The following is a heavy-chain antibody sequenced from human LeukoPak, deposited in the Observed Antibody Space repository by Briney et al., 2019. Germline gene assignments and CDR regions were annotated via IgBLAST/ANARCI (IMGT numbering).Heavy chain of an antibody. V-gene: IGHV4-61*01. J-gene: IGHJ4*02. Sequence: SETLSLTCTVSGYSISSGYYWSWIRQPPGKGLEWIGYIYYSGSTNYNPSLKSRVTISVDTSKNQFSLKLSSVTAADTAVYYCAGRYSSGWYPLDYWGQGTLVTVSS. CDR3: AGRYSSGWYPLDY. CDR1: GYSISSGYY. CDR2: IYYSGST. D-gene: IGHD6-19*01.